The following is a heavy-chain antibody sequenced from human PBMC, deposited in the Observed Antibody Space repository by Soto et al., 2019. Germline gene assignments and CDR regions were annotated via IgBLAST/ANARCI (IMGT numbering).Heavy chain of an antibody. D-gene: IGHD3-16*02. Sequence: ASVKVSCKASGYTFTSYGISWVRQAPGQGLEWMGWISAYNGNTNYAQKLQGRVTMTTDTSTSTAYMELRSLRSDDTAVYYCARDWSYRPHDDFDIWGQGTIVTVSS. CDR1: GYTFTSYG. CDR3: ARDWSYRPHDDFDI. V-gene: IGHV1-18*04. CDR2: ISAYNGNT. J-gene: IGHJ3*02.